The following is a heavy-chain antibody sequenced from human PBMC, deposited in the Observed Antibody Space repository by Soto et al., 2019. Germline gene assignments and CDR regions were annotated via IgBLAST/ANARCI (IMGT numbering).Heavy chain of an antibody. D-gene: IGHD3-9*01. CDR3: ASVRRDYDIYYFDY. CDR2: ISYDGSNK. CDR1: GFTFSSYA. J-gene: IGHJ4*02. Sequence: GGSLRLSCAASGFTFSSYAMHWVRQAPGKGLEWVAVISYDGSNKYYADSVKGRFTISRDNSKNTLYLQMNSLRAEDTAVYYCASVRRDYDIYYFDYWGQGTLVTVSS. V-gene: IGHV3-30-3*01.